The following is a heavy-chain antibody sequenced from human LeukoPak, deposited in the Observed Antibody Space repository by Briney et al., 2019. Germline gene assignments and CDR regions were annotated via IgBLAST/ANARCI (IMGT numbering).Heavy chain of an antibody. Sequence: ASVKVSCKASGYIFTDYYMHWVRQAPGQELGWMGRINPNSGGTNYAQKFQGRVTMTRDTSISTAYTELSSLRSEDTATYHCARGRMTRRYQLLPFDYWGQGTLVTVSS. CDR2: INPNSGGT. J-gene: IGHJ4*02. D-gene: IGHD2-2*01. CDR1: GYIFTDYY. CDR3: ARGRMTRRYQLLPFDY. V-gene: IGHV1/OR15-1*01.